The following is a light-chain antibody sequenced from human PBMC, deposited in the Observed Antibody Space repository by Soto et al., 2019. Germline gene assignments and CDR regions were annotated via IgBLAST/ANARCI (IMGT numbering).Light chain of an antibody. Sequence: EILMTQSPATLSVSPGERATLSCRASQSVSNYLAWYQQIPGQPPRLLIYGASTSPTGIPARFTGSGSPTEFTLTISSLQSEDFAVYYCQEYNNWPRKFGQGSKVDI. J-gene: IGKJ1*01. CDR1: QSVSNY. CDR3: QEYNNWPRK. V-gene: IGKV3-15*01. CDR2: GAS.